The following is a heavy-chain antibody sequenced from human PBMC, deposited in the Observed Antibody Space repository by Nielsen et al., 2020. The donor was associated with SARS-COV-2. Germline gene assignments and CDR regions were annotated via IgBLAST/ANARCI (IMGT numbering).Heavy chain of an antibody. CDR3: ARRSFSVSIDY. Sequence: SETLSLTCAVYGGSFSGYYWSWIRQPPGKGLEWIGEINHSGSTNYNPSLKSRVTISVGTSKNQFSLKLSSVTAADTAVYYCARRSFSVSIDYWGQGTLVTVSS. CDR2: INHSGST. V-gene: IGHV4-34*01. J-gene: IGHJ4*02. CDR1: GGSFSGYY. D-gene: IGHD5/OR15-5a*01.